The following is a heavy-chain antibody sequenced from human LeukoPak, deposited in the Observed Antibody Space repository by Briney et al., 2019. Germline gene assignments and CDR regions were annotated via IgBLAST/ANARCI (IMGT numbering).Heavy chain of an antibody. Sequence: SETLSLTCTVSGGSISSSSYYWGWIRQPPGKGLEWIGSIYYSGSTNYNPSLKSRVTMSVDTSKNQFSLKLSSVTAADTAVYYCARGTAVAGTAVDYWGQGTLVTVSS. J-gene: IGHJ4*02. CDR3: ARGTAVAGTAVDY. V-gene: IGHV4-39*07. D-gene: IGHD6-19*01. CDR1: GGSISSSSYY. CDR2: IYYSGST.